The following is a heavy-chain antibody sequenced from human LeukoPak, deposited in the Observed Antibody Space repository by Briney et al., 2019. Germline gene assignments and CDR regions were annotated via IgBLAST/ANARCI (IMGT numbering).Heavy chain of an antibody. J-gene: IGHJ4*02. V-gene: IGHV3-30*02. CDR1: GFRLTTYG. Sequence: GGSLRLSCEVSGFRLTTYGTHWVRQAPGKGLEWVAYIPFDGSDEYYVDSVKGRFSISRDNSKNTLFLQMDSLRPEDTAVYYCARGKYGGYFIDYWGQGTLVTVSS. D-gene: IGHD5-12*01. CDR3: ARGKYGGYFIDY. CDR2: IPFDGSDE.